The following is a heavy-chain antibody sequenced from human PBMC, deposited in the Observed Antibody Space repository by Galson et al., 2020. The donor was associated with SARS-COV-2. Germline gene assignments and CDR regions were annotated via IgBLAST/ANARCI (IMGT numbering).Heavy chain of an antibody. Sequence: PGGSLRLSCAASGFTFSSYSMNWVRQAPGKGLEWVSSISSSSSYIYYADSVKGRFTISRDNAKNSLYLQMNSLRAEDTAVYYCARDKIKIGPRRGWFDPWGQGTLVTVSS. CDR2: ISSSSSYI. CDR3: ARDKIKIGPRRGWFDP. V-gene: IGHV3-21*01. J-gene: IGHJ5*02. CDR1: GFTFSSYS.